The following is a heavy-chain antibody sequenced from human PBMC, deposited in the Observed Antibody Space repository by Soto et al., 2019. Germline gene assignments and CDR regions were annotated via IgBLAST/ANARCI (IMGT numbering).Heavy chain of an antibody. Sequence: ASAKVSCKASGYTFTSYAMHWVRQAPGQRLEWMGWINAGKGNTKYSQKFQGRVTITRDTSASTAYMELSSLRSEDTAGYYCARSPGYSYGDYWGQGTLVTSPQ. CDR1: GYTFTSYA. J-gene: IGHJ4*02. V-gene: IGHV1-3*01. CDR2: INAGKGNT. D-gene: IGHD5-18*01. CDR3: ARSPGYSYGDY.